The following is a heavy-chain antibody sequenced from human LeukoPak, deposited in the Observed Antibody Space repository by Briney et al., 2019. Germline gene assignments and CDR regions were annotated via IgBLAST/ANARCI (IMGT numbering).Heavy chain of an antibody. J-gene: IGHJ3*02. CDR3: AKDDAFDI. V-gene: IGHV3-30*18. CDR2: ISYDGSNK. CDR1: GFTFSSYG. Sequence: PGGSLRLSCAASGFTFSSYGMDWVRQAPGKGLEWVAVISYDGSNKYYADSVKSRFTISRDNSKNTLYLQMNSLRAEDTAVYYCAKDDAFDIWGQGTMVTVSS.